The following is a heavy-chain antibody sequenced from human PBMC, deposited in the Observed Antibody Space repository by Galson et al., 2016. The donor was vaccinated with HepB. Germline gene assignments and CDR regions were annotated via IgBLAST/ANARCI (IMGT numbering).Heavy chain of an antibody. V-gene: IGHV1-46*01. CDR2: INPSESAT. J-gene: IGHJ3*02. CDR3: AMHYDSRGFSYSVYAFDI. CDR1: GYTFTSYY. D-gene: IGHD3-22*01. Sequence: SVKVSCKASGYTFTSYYMTWVRQVPGQGLEFMGTINPSESATTYAQNFQGRVTMTRDTSTSTVYMDLSSLRSEDTAVYYCAMHYDSRGFSYSVYAFDIWGQGTMVTVSA.